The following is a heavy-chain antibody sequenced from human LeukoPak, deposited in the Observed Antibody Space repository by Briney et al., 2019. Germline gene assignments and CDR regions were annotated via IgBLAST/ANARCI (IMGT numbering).Heavy chain of an antibody. CDR2: ISWNSGSI. V-gene: IGHV3-9*01. Sequence: PGGSLRLSCAASGFTFDDYAMHWVRQAPGKGLEWVSGISWNSGSIGYADSVKGRFTISRDNAKNSLYLQMNSLRAEDTALYYCAKGWDIVVVEAFDIWGQGTMVTVSS. J-gene: IGHJ3*02. D-gene: IGHD2-2*01. CDR1: GFTFDDYA. CDR3: AKGWDIVVVEAFDI.